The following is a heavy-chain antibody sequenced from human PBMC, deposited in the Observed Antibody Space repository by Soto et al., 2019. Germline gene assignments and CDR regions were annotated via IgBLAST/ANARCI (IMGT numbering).Heavy chain of an antibody. D-gene: IGHD3-22*01. Sequence: PGESLKISCKGSGYSFTSYWIGWVRQMPGKGLEWMGIIYPGDSDTRYSPSFQGQVTISADKSISTAYLQWSSLKASDTAMYYCARLVYYDSSGYFLTTTHFDYWGQGTLVTVSS. CDR2: IYPGDSDT. CDR3: ARLVYYDSSGYFLTTTHFDY. CDR1: GYSFTSYW. J-gene: IGHJ4*02. V-gene: IGHV5-51*01.